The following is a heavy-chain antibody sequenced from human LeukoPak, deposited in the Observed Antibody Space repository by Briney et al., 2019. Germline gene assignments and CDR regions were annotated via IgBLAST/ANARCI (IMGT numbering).Heavy chain of an antibody. CDR3: ARGIVVVPAAGAWFDP. V-gene: IGHV4-59*01. CDR1: GGSISSYY. J-gene: IGHJ5*02. D-gene: IGHD2-2*01. CDR2: IYYSGST. Sequence: PSETLSLTCTVSGGSISSYYWSWIRQPPGKGLEWIGYIYYSGSTNYNPPLKRRVTISVDTSKNQFSLKLSSVTAADTAVYYCARGIVVVPAAGAWFDPWGQGTLVTVSS.